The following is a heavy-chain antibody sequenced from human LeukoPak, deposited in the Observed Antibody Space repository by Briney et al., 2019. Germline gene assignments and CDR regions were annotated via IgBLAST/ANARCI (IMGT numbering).Heavy chain of an antibody. V-gene: IGHV3-23*01. CDR1: GFIFRNYA. D-gene: IGHD3-9*01. CDR3: AKNGRDDHDKYFFDF. CDR2: ISGSGVGT. J-gene: IGHJ4*02. Sequence: NPGGSLRLSCAGSGFIFRNYAMSWVRQAPGKGLEWVSAISGSGVGTNYADSVKGRFTISRDNSKNTLYLQMNSLRSEDTAVYYCAKNGRDDHDKYFFDFWGQGTQVTVSS.